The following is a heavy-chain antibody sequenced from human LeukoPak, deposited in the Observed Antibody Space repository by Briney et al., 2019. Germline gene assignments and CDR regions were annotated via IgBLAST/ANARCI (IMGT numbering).Heavy chain of an antibody. CDR3: ARDTMVNYGLDI. Sequence: ASVKVSCKASGYTFTSYAMHWVRQAPGQGLEWMGWITPSGGTNYPQKFQGRVAITRDTSITTAYMDLSRLTSDDTAVYYCARDTMVNYGLDIWGQGTMVTVSS. J-gene: IGHJ3*02. V-gene: IGHV1-2*02. CDR2: ITPSGGT. D-gene: IGHD3-10*01. CDR1: GYTFTSYA.